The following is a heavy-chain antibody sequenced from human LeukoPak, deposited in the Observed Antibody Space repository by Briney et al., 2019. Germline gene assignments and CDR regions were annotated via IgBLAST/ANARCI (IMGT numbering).Heavy chain of an antibody. CDR2: INHSGST. CDR1: GGSFSGYY. V-gene: IGHV4-34*01. Sequence: SETLSLTCAVYGGSFSGYYWSWIRQPPGKGLEWIGEINHSGSTNYNPSLKSRVTISVDTSKNQFSLKLSSVTAADTAVYYCARRHRWPHRGWFAPWGQGTLVTVSS. CDR3: ARRHRWPHRGWFAP. D-gene: IGHD4-23*01. J-gene: IGHJ5*02.